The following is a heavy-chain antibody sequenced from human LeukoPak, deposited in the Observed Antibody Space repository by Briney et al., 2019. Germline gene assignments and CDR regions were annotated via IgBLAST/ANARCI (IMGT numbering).Heavy chain of an antibody. Sequence: GGSLRLSCAASGFTFSSYGMHWVRQAPGKGLEWVAVIWYDGSNKYYADSVKGRFTISRDNSKNTLYLQMNSLRAEDTAVYYCARVYMAETNYYYYYGMDVWGQGTTVTVSS. V-gene: IGHV3-33*01. CDR3: ARVYMAETNYYYYYGMDV. CDR1: GFTFSSYG. J-gene: IGHJ6*02. CDR2: IWYDGSNK. D-gene: IGHD1-1*01.